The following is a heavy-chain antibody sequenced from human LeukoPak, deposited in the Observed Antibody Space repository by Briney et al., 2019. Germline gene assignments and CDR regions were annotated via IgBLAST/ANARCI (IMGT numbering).Heavy chain of an antibody. J-gene: IGHJ3*02. D-gene: IGHD7-27*01. CDR2: IYYSGST. CDR1: GGAISSYY. Sequence: PSEALSLTCSVSGGAISSYYWSWIRQPPGKGLEWLGYIYYSGSTNYNPSLKSRVTISVDTSKNQFSLKLSSVTAADTAVYYCARDGSVLGIDAFDIWGQGTMVTVSS. V-gene: IGHV4-59*01. CDR3: ARDGSVLGIDAFDI.